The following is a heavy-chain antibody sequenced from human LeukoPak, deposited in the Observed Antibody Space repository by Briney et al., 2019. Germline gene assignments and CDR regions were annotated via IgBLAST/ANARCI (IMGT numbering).Heavy chain of an antibody. CDR3: ARGPPNWGYDY. CDR2: MSPNSGDT. Sequence: ASVKVSCKASGGTFSSYAINWVRQATGQRPEWMGWMSPNSGDTGYAQKLQDRVTMTRNTSISTAYMELSSLRSDDTAVYYCARGPPNWGYDYWGPGTLVTVSS. J-gene: IGHJ4*02. V-gene: IGHV1-8*02. D-gene: IGHD7-27*01. CDR1: GGTFSSYA.